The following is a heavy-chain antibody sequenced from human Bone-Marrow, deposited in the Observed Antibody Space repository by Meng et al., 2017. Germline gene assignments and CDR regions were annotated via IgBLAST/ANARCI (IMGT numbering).Heavy chain of an antibody. D-gene: IGHD3-10*01. Sequence: ASVKVSCKVSVYTLTELSMHWVRQAPGKGLEWMGGFDPEDGETIYAQKFQGRVTMTEDTSTDTAYMELSSLRSEDTAVYYCATRILSNYYGSGSYYSEYWGQGTLVTVSS. CDR2: FDPEDGET. CDR1: VYTLTELS. V-gene: IGHV1-24*01. CDR3: ATRILSNYYGSGSYYSEY. J-gene: IGHJ4*02.